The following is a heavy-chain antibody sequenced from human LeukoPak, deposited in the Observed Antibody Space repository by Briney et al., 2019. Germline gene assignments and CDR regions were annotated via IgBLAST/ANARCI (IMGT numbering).Heavy chain of an antibody. CDR1: GGSITETTYF. Sequence: SETLSLTCTVSGGSITETTYFCGWIRQPPGKGREWIGSIYYRGNTYYNPSLKSRVTLLVATSKNQFSLKLTSVTAANTAIYYCARRKVAAEIAFWGEGTLVTVPS. V-gene: IGHV4-39*01. CDR3: ARRKVAAEIAF. D-gene: IGHD6-13*01. J-gene: IGHJ4*02. CDR2: IYYRGNT.